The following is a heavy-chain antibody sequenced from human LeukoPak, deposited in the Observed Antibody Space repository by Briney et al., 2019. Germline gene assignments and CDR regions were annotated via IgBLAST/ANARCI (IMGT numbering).Heavy chain of an antibody. CDR3: ARGGGTLRYFDWSPPIDY. V-gene: IGHV5-51*01. D-gene: IGHD3-9*01. CDR1: GYSFTSYW. Sequence: GESLKISCKGSGYSFTSYWIGWVRQMPGKGLEWMGIIYPGDSDTRYSPSFQGQVTISADKSISTAYLQWSSLKASDTAMYYCARGGGTLRYFDWSPPIDYWGQGTLVTVSS. J-gene: IGHJ4*02. CDR2: IYPGDSDT.